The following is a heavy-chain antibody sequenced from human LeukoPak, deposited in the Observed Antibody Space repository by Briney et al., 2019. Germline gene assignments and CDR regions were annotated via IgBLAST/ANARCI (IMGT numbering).Heavy chain of an antibody. Sequence: GGSLRLSCAASGFSFNKFGMHWVRQAPGKGLEWVAVVWYDGNTQYYADSVKGRFTVSRDNSENTLFLQMDSLRVDGTAVYYCAKGAGFYGSGRFSYLDPWGQGTLVTVSS. J-gene: IGHJ5*02. CDR3: AKGAGFYGSGRFSYLDP. CDR2: VWYDGNTQ. V-gene: IGHV3-33*06. CDR1: GFSFNKFG. D-gene: IGHD3-10*01.